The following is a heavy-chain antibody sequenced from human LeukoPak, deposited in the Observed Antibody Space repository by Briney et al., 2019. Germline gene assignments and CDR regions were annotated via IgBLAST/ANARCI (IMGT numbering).Heavy chain of an antibody. V-gene: IGHV3-21*01. CDR3: ASSAGYCSGGSCYYY. CDR2: ISSSSSYI. CDR1: GFTFSSYS. J-gene: IGHJ4*02. Sequence: GGSLRLSCAASGFTFSSYSMNWVRQAPGKGLEWVSPISSSSSYIYYADSVKGRFTISRDNAKNSLYLQMNSLRAEDTAVYYCASSAGYCSGGSCYYYWGQGTLVTVSS. D-gene: IGHD2-15*01.